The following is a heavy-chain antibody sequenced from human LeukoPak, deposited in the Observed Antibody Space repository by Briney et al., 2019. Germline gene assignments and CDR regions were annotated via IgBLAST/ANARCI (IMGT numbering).Heavy chain of an antibody. CDR2: ISTSGTVT. CDR3: TCPAGHDSGWYCY. J-gene: IGHJ4*02. V-gene: IGHV3-23*01. D-gene: IGHD6-19*01. CDR1: GLNFSNYA. Sequence: TGGSLRLSCEGSGLNFSNYAMSWVRQAPGKGLEWVSVISTSGTVTYYADSVKGRFTISRDNSERTVHLQMDSLTADDTALYYCTCPAGHDSGWYCYWGQGTLVTVSS.